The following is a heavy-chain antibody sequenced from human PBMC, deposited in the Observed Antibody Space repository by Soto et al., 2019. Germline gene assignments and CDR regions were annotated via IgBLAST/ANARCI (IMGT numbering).Heavy chain of an antibody. Sequence: EVQLVESGGGLVQPGGSLRLSCAASGFTFSSYDMHWVRQATGKGLEWVSAIGTAGDTYYPGSVKGRFTISRENAKNSLYLQMNSLRAGDTAVYYCARGGSDYGDYYFDYWGQGTLVTVSS. CDR1: GFTFSSYD. J-gene: IGHJ4*02. D-gene: IGHD4-17*01. CDR3: ARGGSDYGDYYFDY. CDR2: IGTAGDT. V-gene: IGHV3-13*04.